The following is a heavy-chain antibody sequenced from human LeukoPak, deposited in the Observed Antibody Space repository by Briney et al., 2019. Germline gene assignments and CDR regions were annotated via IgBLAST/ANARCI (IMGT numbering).Heavy chain of an antibody. J-gene: IGHJ4*02. CDR2: IYHSGST. D-gene: IGHD2-15*01. V-gene: IGHV4-30-2*01. Sequence: SETLSLTCTVSGGSISSGGYYWSWIRQPPGKGLEWIGYIYHSGSTYYNPSLKSRVTISVDTSKNQFSLKLSSVTAADTAVYYCARDHPLGGGRWGRGTLVTVSS. CDR3: ARDHPLGGGR. CDR1: GGSISSGGYY.